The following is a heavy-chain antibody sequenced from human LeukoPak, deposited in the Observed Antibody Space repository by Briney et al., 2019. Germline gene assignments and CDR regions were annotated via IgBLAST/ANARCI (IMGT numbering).Heavy chain of an antibody. D-gene: IGHD2-8*01. CDR3: ATLGYCTNGVCYHGWFDP. Sequence: ASVKVSCKVSGYTLTELSMHWVRQAPGKGLEWMGGFDPEDGETIYAQKSQGRVTMTEDTSTDTAYMELSSLSSEDTAVYYCATLGYCTNGVCYHGWFDPWGQGTLVTVSS. CDR2: FDPEDGET. J-gene: IGHJ5*02. V-gene: IGHV1-24*01. CDR1: GYTLTELS.